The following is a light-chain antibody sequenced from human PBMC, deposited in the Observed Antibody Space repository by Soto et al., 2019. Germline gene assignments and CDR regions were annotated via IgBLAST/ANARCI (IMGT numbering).Light chain of an antibody. V-gene: IGKV3-20*01. CDR1: QSVSNNY. Sequence: EIALTQAPATLSLSPGEGATLSCRASQSVSNNYLAWYQQKPGQAPRLLIYGASSRATGIPDRFSGSGSGTDFTLTISRLEPEDFAVYYCQQYGSSPLTFGGGTKVDI. CDR2: GAS. J-gene: IGKJ4*01. CDR3: QQYGSSPLT.